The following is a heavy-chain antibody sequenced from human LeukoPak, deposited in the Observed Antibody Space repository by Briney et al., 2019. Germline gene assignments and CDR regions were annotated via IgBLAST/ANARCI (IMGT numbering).Heavy chain of an antibody. CDR3: ARTFCGGDCQSWDK. Sequence: GGSLRLSCAASGFTVSSTYMSWVRQAPGKGLEWASLIHGDGKTDYADSVKGRFTVSRDNSKNTLYLQMNSLRDGDTAVYYCARTFCGGDCQSWDKWGQGTLVTVSS. D-gene: IGHD2-21*02. V-gene: IGHV3-53*01. CDR1: GFTVSSTY. CDR2: IHGDGKT. J-gene: IGHJ4*02.